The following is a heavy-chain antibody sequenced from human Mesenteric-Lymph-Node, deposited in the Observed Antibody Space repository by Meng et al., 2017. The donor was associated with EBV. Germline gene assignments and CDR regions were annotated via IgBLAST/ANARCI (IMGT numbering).Heavy chain of an antibody. CDR2: ISGYTGNT. D-gene: IGHD2-15*01. Sequence: QVNLVQSGAEVKKPGASVKVSCKASGYTFINYGISWVRQAPGQGLEWMGWISGYTGNTKYAEKVQGRVTMTTDTSTSTAYMELGSLRSNDTAVYYCARDQYCSGGSCLEIDFWGQGTLVTVSS. CDR3: ARDQYCSGGSCLEIDF. V-gene: IGHV1-18*01. CDR1: GYTFINYG. J-gene: IGHJ4*02.